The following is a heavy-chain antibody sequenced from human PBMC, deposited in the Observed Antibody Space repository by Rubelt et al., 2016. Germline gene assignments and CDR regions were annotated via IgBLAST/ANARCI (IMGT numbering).Heavy chain of an antibody. CDR3: ARDWTPYSLEWLPNWFDP. D-gene: IGHD3-3*01. CDR2: GSA. J-gene: IGHJ5*02. Sequence: GSANYNPSLKSRVTISEDTSKNQFSLKLSSVAAADTAVYYCARDWTPYSLEWLPNWFDPWGQGTLVTVSS. V-gene: IGHV4-59*01.